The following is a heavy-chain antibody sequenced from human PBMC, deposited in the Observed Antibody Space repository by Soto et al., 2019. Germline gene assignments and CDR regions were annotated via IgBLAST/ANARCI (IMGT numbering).Heavy chain of an antibody. CDR2: ISGSGGST. J-gene: IGHJ4*02. CDR1: GFTFSSYA. CDR3: AKSYNYRGSYFDY. Sequence: GGSLRLSCAASGFTFSSYAMSWVHQAPGKGLEWVSGISGSGGSTYYADSVKGRFTISRDNSKNTLYLQMNSLRAEDTALYYCAKSYNYRGSYFDYWGQGTLVTVSS. V-gene: IGHV3-23*01. D-gene: IGHD1-20*01.